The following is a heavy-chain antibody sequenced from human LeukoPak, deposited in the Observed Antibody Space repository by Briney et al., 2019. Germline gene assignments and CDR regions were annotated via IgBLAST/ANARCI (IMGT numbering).Heavy chain of an antibody. J-gene: IGHJ3*02. CDR3: ARDRGYSESDAFDI. CDR1: GGTFSSYA. Sequence: SVKVSCKASGGTFSSYAIRWVRQAPGQGLEWMGGVIPIFGTANYAQKFQGRVTITAGESTSTAYMELSSLRSEDTAVYYCARDRGYSESDAFDIWGQGTMVTVSS. CDR2: VIPIFGTA. V-gene: IGHV1-69*01. D-gene: IGHD5-18*01.